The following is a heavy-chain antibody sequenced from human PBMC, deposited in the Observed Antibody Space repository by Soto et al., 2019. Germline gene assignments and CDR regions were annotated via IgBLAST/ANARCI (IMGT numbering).Heavy chain of an antibody. J-gene: IGHJ4*02. CDR2: IGTAGDT. D-gene: IGHD5-18*01. Sequence: PGGSLRLSCAASGFTFSNYDMHWVRPATGKGLEWVSAIGTAGDTFYPGSVKGRFTISRENAKNSLYLQMNSLRAGDPAAYYCARVPKGQLWTFDYWGQGT. CDR3: ARVPKGQLWTFDY. V-gene: IGHV3-13*01. CDR1: GFTFSNYD.